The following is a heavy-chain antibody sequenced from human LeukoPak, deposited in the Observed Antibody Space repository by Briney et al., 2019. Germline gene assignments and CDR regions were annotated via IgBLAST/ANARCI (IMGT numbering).Heavy chain of an antibody. CDR3: ASRTGSSSTFHY. D-gene: IGHD6-13*01. CDR2: IYYSGST. J-gene: IGHJ4*02. V-gene: IGHV4-39*07. CDR1: GGSISSSSYY. Sequence: SETLSLTCTVSGGSISSSSYYWGWIRQPPGKGLEWIGSIYYSGSTFYNPSLKSRVTISLDTSKNQFSLDLSSVTAADTAVYYCASRTGSSSTFHYWGQGTLVTVSS.